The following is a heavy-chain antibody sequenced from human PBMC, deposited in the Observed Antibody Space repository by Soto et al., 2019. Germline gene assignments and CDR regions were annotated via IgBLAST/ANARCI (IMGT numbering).Heavy chain of an antibody. D-gene: IGHD3-22*01. Sequence: GGSLRLSCAASGFTVSSNYMSWVRQAPGKGLEWVTVINRGGSTYYDDSVKGRFAISRHNSKNTLYLQMNSLRAEDAAVYYCARGGYERSGYYAFDIWGQGTMVTVSS. V-gene: IGHV3-53*04. CDR2: INRGGST. CDR1: GFTVSSNY. CDR3: ARGGYERSGYYAFDI. J-gene: IGHJ3*02.